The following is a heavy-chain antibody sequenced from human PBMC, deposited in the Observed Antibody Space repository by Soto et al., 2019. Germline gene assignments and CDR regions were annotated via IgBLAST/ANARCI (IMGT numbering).Heavy chain of an antibody. CDR2: IRNKGNNYAT. CDR3: TSRRDWTAVDPLDY. Sequence: GGSLRLSCAASGCTFSDSAMHWVRQASGKGLEWVGRIRNKGNNYATAYTASVKGRFTISRDDSKNTVYLQMNSLKIDDTAVYYCTSRRDWTAVDPLDYWGLGTLVTVSS. V-gene: IGHV3-73*01. CDR1: GCTFSDSA. J-gene: IGHJ4*02. D-gene: IGHD5-18*01.